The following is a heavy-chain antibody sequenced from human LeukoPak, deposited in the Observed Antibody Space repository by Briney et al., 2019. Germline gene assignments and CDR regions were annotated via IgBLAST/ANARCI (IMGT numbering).Heavy chain of an antibody. CDR2: ISISSSYM. CDR3: ARGDGYKPFDY. Sequence: GGSLRLSCAASGLTFSSYTMNWVRQAPGKGLEWVSSISISSSYMYYADSLKGRFTISRDNAKNSLYLQMNSLRVEDTAVYYCARGDGYKPFDYWGQGTLVTVSS. V-gene: IGHV3-21*01. D-gene: IGHD5-24*01. CDR1: GLTFSSYT. J-gene: IGHJ4*02.